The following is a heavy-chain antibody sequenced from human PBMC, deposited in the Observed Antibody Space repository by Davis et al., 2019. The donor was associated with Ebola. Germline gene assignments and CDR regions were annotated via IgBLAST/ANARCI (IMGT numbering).Heavy chain of an antibody. D-gene: IGHD3/OR15-3a*01. V-gene: IGHV3-53*01. CDR1: GFTVSSNY. CDR3: AKDWTREMRTH. J-gene: IGHJ4*02. Sequence: PGGSLRLSCAASGFTVSSNYMSWVRQAPGKGLEWVSVIYSGGSTYYADSVKGRFTISRDNSKNTLYLQMNSLRAEDTAVYYCAKDWTREMRTHWGQGTLVTVSS. CDR2: IYSGGST.